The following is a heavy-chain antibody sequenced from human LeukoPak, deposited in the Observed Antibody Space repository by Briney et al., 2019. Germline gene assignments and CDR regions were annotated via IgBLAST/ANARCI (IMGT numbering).Heavy chain of an antibody. Sequence: GGSLRLSCAASGFTFSTYSTNWVRLAPGKGLEWVSSTEPGTGSIADPVQGRFTISRDNAHNSLYLQMNSLRVEDTAVYYCARDYRDAYGYRYFDLWGRGTLVTVSS. CDR3: ARDYRDAYGYRYFDL. D-gene: IGHD3-10*01. J-gene: IGHJ2*01. CDR1: GFTFSTYS. CDR2: TEPGTGS. V-gene: IGHV3-21*01.